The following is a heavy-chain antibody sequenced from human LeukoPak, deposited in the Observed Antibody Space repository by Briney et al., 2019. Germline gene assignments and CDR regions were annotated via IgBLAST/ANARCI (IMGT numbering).Heavy chain of an antibody. Sequence: SETLSLTCAVYGGSFSGYYWSWIRQPPGKGLEWIGEINHSGSTNYNPSLKSRVTMSVDTSKNQFSLKLSSVTAADTAVYYCARDGSKGILLTYYYYYYYMDVWGKGTTVTVSS. CDR3: ARDGSKGILLTYYYYYYYMDV. J-gene: IGHJ6*03. CDR1: GGSFSGYY. D-gene: IGHD2-8*01. V-gene: IGHV4-34*01. CDR2: INHSGST.